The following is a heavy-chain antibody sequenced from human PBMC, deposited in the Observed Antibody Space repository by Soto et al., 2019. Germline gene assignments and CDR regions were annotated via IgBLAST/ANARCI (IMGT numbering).Heavy chain of an antibody. Sequence: ASVKVSCKASGYTFTSYDINWVRQATGQGLEWMGWMNPNSGNTGYAQKFQGRVTMTRNTSISTAYMVLSSLRSEDTAVYYCARGRITMVRGVLINLRPFDIWGQGTMVTVSS. D-gene: IGHD3-10*01. CDR2: MNPNSGNT. J-gene: IGHJ3*02. CDR1: GYTFTSYD. CDR3: ARGRITMVRGVLINLRPFDI. V-gene: IGHV1-8*01.